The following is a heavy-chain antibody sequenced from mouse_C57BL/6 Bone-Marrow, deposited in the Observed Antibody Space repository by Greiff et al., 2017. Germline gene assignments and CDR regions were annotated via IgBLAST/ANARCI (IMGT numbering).Heavy chain of an antibody. CDR3: TTVGVSGYFDY. V-gene: IGHV14-4*01. J-gene: IGHJ2*01. D-gene: IGHD1-1*02. CDR1: GFNIKDDY. Sequence: EVQLVESGAELVRPGASVKLSCTASGFNIKDDYMHWVKQRPEQGLEWIGWIDPENGDTEYASKFQGKATITADTSSNTAYLQLSSLTSEDTAVYYCTTVGVSGYFDYWGQGTTLTVSS. CDR2: IDPENGDT.